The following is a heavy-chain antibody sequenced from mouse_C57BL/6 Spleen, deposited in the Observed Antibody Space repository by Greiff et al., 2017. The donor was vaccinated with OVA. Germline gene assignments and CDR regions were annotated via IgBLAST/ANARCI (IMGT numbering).Heavy chain of an antibody. CDR2: ISNGGGST. CDR3: ARHPPYYYGSSGFDY. D-gene: IGHD1-1*01. J-gene: IGHJ2*01. Sequence: EVQLVESGGGLVQPGGSLKLSCAASGFTFSDYYMYWVRQTPEKRLEWVAYISNGGGSTYYPDTVKGRFTISRDNAKNTLYLQMSRLKSEDTAMYYCARHPPYYYGSSGFDYWGQGTTLTVSS. V-gene: IGHV5-12*01. CDR1: GFTFSDYY.